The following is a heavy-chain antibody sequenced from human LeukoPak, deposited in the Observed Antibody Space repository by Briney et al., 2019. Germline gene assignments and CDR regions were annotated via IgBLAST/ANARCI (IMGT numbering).Heavy chain of an antibody. V-gene: IGHV3-21*01. CDR2: ISSGSGHI. CDR1: GFTFTTYT. J-gene: IGHJ4*02. CDR3: ARGDGYFTY. Sequence: PGGSLRLSCAAPGFTFTTYTMNWVRQAPGKGLEWVSSISSGSGHIYYADSMKGRFTISRDNAKSSLYLQMNSLRVEDTAVYYCARGDGYFTYWGQGTLVTVS.